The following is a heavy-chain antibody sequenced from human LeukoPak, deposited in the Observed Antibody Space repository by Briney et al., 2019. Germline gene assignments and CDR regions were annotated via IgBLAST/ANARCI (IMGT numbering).Heavy chain of an antibody. CDR2: IYYSGST. D-gene: IGHD4-17*01. J-gene: IGHJ3*02. Sequence: PSETLSLTCAVYGGSFSSYYWSWIRQPPGKGLEWIGYIYYSGSTNYNPSLKSRVTISVDTSKNQFSLKLSSVTAADTAVYYCARDLTDYGDSAAFDIWGQGTMVTVSS. CDR1: GGSFSSYY. CDR3: ARDLTDYGDSAAFDI. V-gene: IGHV4-59*01.